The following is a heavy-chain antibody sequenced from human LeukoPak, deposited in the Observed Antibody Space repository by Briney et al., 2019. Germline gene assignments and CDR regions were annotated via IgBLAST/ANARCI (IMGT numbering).Heavy chain of an antibody. CDR1: GFTFSSYS. D-gene: IGHD6-13*01. CDR3: AKSIAAAGTTDYFDY. CDR2: ISWNSGSI. Sequence: GGSLRLSCAASGFTFSSYSMNWVRQAPGKGLEWVSGISWNSGSIGYADSVKGRFTISRDNAKNSLYLHMNSLRAEDTALYYCAKSIAAAGTTDYFDYWGQGTLVTVSS. V-gene: IGHV3-9*01. J-gene: IGHJ4*02.